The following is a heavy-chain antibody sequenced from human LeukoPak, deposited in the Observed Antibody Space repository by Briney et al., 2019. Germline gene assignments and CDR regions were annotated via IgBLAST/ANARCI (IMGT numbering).Heavy chain of an antibody. CDR1: GGTFSSYA. Sequence: SVKVSCKASGGTFSSYAISWVRQAPGQGLEWMGRIIPILGIASYAQKFQGRVTITADKSTSTAYMELSSLRSEDTAVYYCARERGELRYYYYGMDVWGQGTTVTVSS. D-gene: IGHD1-26*01. CDR2: IIPILGIA. CDR3: ARERGELRYYYYGMDV. V-gene: IGHV1-69*04. J-gene: IGHJ6*02.